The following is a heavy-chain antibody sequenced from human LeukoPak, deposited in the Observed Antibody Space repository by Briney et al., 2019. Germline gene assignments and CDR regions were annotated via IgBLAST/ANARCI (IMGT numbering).Heavy chain of an antibody. J-gene: IGHJ5*02. V-gene: IGHV4-39*07. Sequence: SETLSLTCTVSGGAISSGSHYWVWIRQPPGKGLEWIGSIFYSGSTYYSPSLESRVTISLGTSKNQFSLKLTSVTAADTAVYYCARSLTGGNWFEPWGQGTLVTVSS. CDR2: IFYSGST. D-gene: IGHD3-9*01. CDR1: GGAISSGSHY. CDR3: ARSLTGGNWFEP.